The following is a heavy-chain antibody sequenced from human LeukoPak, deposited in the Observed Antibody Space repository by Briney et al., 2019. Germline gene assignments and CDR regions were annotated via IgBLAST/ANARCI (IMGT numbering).Heavy chain of an antibody. Sequence: SQTLSLTCTVSGGSISSGGYYWSWIRQPPGKGLEWIGYIYHSGSTYYNPSLKSRVTISVDRSKNQFSLKLSSVTAADTAVYYCARGRSGSDYEGNYWGQGTLVTVTS. CDR1: GGSISSGGYY. V-gene: IGHV4-30-2*01. J-gene: IGHJ4*02. CDR2: IYHSGST. D-gene: IGHD3-10*01. CDR3: ARGRSGSDYEGNY.